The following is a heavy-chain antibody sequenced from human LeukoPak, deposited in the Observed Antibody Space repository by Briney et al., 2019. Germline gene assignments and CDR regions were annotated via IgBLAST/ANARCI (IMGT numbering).Heavy chain of an antibody. D-gene: IGHD3-3*01. V-gene: IGHV4-4*07. J-gene: IGHJ5*02. CDR1: GGSISSYY. CDR2: IYTSGST. Sequence: SETLSLTCTVSGGSISSYYWSWIRQPAGKGLEWIGRIYTSGSTNYNPSLKSRVTMSVDTSKNQFSLKLSSVTAADTAVYYCARDRWTTIFGVVTNWFDPWGQGTLVTVSS. CDR3: ARDRWTTIFGVVTNWFDP.